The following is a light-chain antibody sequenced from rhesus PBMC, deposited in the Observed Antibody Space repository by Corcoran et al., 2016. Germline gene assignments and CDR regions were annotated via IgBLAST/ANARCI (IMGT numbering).Light chain of an antibody. CDR2: KAS. J-gene: IGKJ3*01. Sequence: DIQMTQSPSSLSASVGDKVTITCQASQSISSWSAWYQQKPGKAPKPQIYKASSLESGVPARFLGSGSRTNFTLTISSLQPEHFATYYWQQYNSAPPTFGPGTKLDIK. CDR3: QQYNSAPPT. CDR1: QSISSW. V-gene: IGKV1-16*01.